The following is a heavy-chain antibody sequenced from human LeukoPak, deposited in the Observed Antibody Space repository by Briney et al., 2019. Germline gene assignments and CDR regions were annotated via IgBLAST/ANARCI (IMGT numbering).Heavy chain of an antibody. CDR1: GYTFTGYY. V-gene: IGHV1-2*02. CDR3: ARDLVESDY. Sequence: ASVKVSCKASGYTFTGYYMHWVRQAPGQGLEWMGWINPNSGGTNYAQKFQGRVTMTRDTSISTAYMDLGRLKSEDTAVYYSARDLVESDYWGQGTLVTVSS. J-gene: IGHJ4*02. D-gene: IGHD5-24*01. CDR2: INPNSGGT.